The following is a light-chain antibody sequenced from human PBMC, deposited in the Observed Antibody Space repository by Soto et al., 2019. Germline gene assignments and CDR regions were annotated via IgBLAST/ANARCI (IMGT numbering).Light chain of an antibody. CDR2: DVN. CDR1: SSDIGHYNY. Sequence: QSVLTQPASVSGSPGQSIIISCTGTSSDIGHYNYVSWYQQHPGKAPKLMIHDVNNRPSGVSNRFSGSQSGNTASLAISGLQAEEEGVYYCSSYTRISTYVFGRGTKLTVL. J-gene: IGLJ1*01. CDR3: SSYTRISTYV. V-gene: IGLV2-14*03.